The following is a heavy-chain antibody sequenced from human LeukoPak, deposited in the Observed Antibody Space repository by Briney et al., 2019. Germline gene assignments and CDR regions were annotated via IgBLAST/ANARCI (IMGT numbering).Heavy chain of an antibody. CDR3: ARGAYYYGSGYYYGMDV. J-gene: IGHJ6*02. V-gene: IGHV4-39*07. CDR2: LAYSGGT. D-gene: IGHD3-10*01. CDR1: GGSINWNSYH. Sequence: SETLSLTCSVSGGSINWNSYHWGWIRQPPGKGLEWIGSLAYSGGTYYSPSLKSRVTISVDTSKNQFSLKLSSVTAADTAVYYCARGAYYYGSGYYYGMDVWGQGTTVTVSS.